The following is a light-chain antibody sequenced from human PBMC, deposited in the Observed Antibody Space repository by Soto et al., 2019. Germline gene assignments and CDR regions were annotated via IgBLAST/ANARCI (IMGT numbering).Light chain of an antibody. Sequence: QSALTQPASVSGSPGQSITISCTGTSSDVGGYNYVSWYQHHPGKAPKLMIYEVNNRPSGVSNRFSGSKSGNTASLTISGLQAEDEADYYCSSYTSINTHVFGTGTKVTVL. CDR2: EVN. CDR1: SSDVGGYNY. V-gene: IGLV2-14*01. CDR3: SSYTSINTHV. J-gene: IGLJ1*01.